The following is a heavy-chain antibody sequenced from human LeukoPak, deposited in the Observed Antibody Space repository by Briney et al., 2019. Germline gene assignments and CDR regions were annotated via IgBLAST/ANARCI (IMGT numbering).Heavy chain of an antibody. CDR1: GFTFDDYG. V-gene: IGHV3-20*04. CDR2: ISWNSGSM. J-gene: IGHJ4*02. D-gene: IGHD1-26*01. Sequence: GGSLRLSCAASGFTFDDYGMSWVRQAPGKGLEWVSGISWNSGSMGYADSVKGRFTISRDNAKNSLYLQMNSLRAEDTAVYYCARGLYSGSYWIDYWGQGTLVTVSS. CDR3: ARGLYSGSYWIDY.